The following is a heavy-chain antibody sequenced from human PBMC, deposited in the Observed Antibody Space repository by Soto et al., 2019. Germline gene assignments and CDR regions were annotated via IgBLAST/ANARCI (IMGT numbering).Heavy chain of an antibody. J-gene: IGHJ4*02. CDR3: AKDRSGYSEFDY. V-gene: IGHV3-23*01. D-gene: IGHD5-12*01. CDR1: GFTLSSYD. Sequence: GGYLRLSFEDPGFTLSSYDMSWVRQAPWQGLERVAAISGSGGSTYYADSVKGRFTISRDNSKNTLYLQMNSLRAEETDVYYCAKDRSGYSEFDYWGQRTLDTVSA. CDR2: ISGSGGST.